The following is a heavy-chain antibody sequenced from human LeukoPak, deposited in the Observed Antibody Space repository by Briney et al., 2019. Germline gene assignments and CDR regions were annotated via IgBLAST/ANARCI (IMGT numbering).Heavy chain of an antibody. D-gene: IGHD1-26*01. Sequence: GASVKVSCKASGYTFTSYGISWVRQAPGQGLEWMGWISAYNGNTNHAQKLQGRVTMTTDTSTGTAYMELRSLRSDDTAVYYCARIIVGATSDYWGQGTLVTVSS. CDR1: GYTFTSYG. CDR2: ISAYNGNT. CDR3: ARIIVGATSDY. J-gene: IGHJ4*02. V-gene: IGHV1-18*01.